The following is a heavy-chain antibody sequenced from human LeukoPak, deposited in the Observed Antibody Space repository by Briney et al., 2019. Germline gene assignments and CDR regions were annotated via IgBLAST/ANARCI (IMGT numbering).Heavy chain of an antibody. V-gene: IGHV4-59*08. D-gene: IGHD3-10*01. J-gene: IGHJ6*02. CDR1: GGSISNYY. CDR3: ARGIGGSGSYHYYGMDI. CDR2: IYYSGST. Sequence: SETLSLTCTVSGGSISNYYWSWIRQPPGKGLEWIGYIYYSGSTNYNPSLKSRVTISVDTSRNQFSLEVTSVTAADTAVYYCARGIGGSGSYHYYGMDIWGQGTTVTVSS.